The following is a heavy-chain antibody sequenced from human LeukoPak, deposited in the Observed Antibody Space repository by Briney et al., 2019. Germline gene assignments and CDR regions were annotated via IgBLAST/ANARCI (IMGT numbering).Heavy chain of an antibody. CDR1: GGSISSYY. Sequence: SETLSLTCTVSGGSISSYYWSWIRQPPGKGLEWIGYIYYSGGTNYNPSLKSRVTISVDTSKNQFSLKLSSVTAADTAVYYCAAYYDSSGCFDYWGQGTLVTVSS. J-gene: IGHJ4*02. V-gene: IGHV4-59*01. CDR2: IYYSGGT. D-gene: IGHD3-22*01. CDR3: AAYYDSSGCFDY.